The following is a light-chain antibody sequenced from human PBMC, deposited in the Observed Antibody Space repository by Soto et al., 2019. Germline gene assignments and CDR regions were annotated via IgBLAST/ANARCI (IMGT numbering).Light chain of an antibody. CDR3: QQYNDWPPKRT. CDR2: GAS. J-gene: IGKJ1*01. V-gene: IGKV3-15*01. Sequence: EVVMTQSPVTLSVSPGERATLSCRASQSITTNLAWYQQKPGQAPRLLIYGASTRATGVPARFSGNGSGTQFTLTISSLQSEDFALYYCQQYNDWPPKRTFGQGTRVDFK. CDR1: QSITTN.